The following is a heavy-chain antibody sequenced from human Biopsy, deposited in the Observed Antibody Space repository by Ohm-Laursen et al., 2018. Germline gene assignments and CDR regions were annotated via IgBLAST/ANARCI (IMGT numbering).Heavy chain of an antibody. Sequence: SQTLSLTCTVSGGPIDSYYWSWIRQPPGKALEWIGYIYFTGRTSYNPSLKSRVTMSVNTSKKQFPLRLSPVTAADTAVYYCASAGYNPDWNFDLWGRGTRVTVSS. D-gene: IGHD5-24*01. CDR2: IYFTGRT. J-gene: IGHJ2*01. CDR3: ASAGYNPDWNFDL. CDR1: GGPIDSYY. V-gene: IGHV4-59*12.